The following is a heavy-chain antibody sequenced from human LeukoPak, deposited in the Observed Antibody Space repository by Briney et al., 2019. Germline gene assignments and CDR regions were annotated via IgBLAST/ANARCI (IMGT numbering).Heavy chain of an antibody. V-gene: IGHV4-4*09. CDR2: IYTSGGT. CDR3: ARQVVGATTYFDY. D-gene: IGHD1-26*01. CDR1: GGSISSYY. J-gene: IGHJ4*02. Sequence: SETLSLTCTVSGGSISSYYWSWIRQPPGKGLEWIGYIYTSGGTNYNPSLKSRVTISVDTSKNQFSLKLSSVTAADTAVYYCARQVVGATTYFDYWGQGTLVTVSS.